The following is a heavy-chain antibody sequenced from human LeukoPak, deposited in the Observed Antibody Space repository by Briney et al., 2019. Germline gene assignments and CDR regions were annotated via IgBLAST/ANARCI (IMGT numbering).Heavy chain of an antibody. Sequence: KPSETLSLTCTVSGGSISSYYWSWIRQPPGKGLEWIGYIYYSGSTNYNPSLKSRVTISVDTSKNQFSLKLSSVTAADTAVYYCARDGGSYYFDYWGQGTLVTVSS. D-gene: IGHD1-26*01. V-gene: IGHV4-59*01. CDR1: GGSISSYY. CDR3: ARDGGSYYFDY. CDR2: IYYSGST. J-gene: IGHJ4*02.